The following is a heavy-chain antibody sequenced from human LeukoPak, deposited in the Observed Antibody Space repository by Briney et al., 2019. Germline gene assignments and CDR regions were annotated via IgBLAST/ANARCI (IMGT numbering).Heavy chain of an antibody. CDR3: ARAGIWFGELLSHFDY. D-gene: IGHD3-10*01. J-gene: IGHJ4*02. Sequence: PGGSLRLSCAASGFTFSSYAMSWVRQAPGKGLEWVSAISGSGGSTYYADSVKGRFTISRDNSKNTLYLQMNSLRAEDTAVYYCARAGIWFGELLSHFDYWGQGALVTVSS. CDR2: ISGSGGST. CDR1: GFTFSSYA. V-gene: IGHV3-23*01.